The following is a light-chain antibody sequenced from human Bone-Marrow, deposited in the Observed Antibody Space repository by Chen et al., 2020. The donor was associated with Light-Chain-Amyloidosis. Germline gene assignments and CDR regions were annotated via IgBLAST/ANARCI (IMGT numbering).Light chain of an antibody. CDR2: DAS. CDR1: HDIDTH. Sequence: LKQSHATLSRSPGETATLSCSASHDIDTHLAWYQVRSGQPPRLLIYDASKRPADVPLRFSGSGSGTAFTLTIFGREADDFALYYCQQRSGCPSEFTFGPGTRVDLK. J-gene: IGKJ3*01. CDR3: QQRSGCPSEFT. V-gene: IGKV3D-11*03.